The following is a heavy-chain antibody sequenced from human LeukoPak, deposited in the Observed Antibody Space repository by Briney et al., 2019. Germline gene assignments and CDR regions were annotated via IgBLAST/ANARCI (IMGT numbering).Heavy chain of an antibody. D-gene: IGHD3-10*01. CDR2: VYHSGST. J-gene: IGHJ3*02. CDR1: GYSISSAYY. Sequence: PSETLSLTCAVSGYSISSAYYWGWLRQPPGKGLEWVGSVYHSGSTYYNPSLKSRVIISVDTSKNQFSLRLSSVTAADTAIYYCARQDRYYYASGSYIFAFDIWGQGTMVTVSS. V-gene: IGHV4-38-2*01. CDR3: ARQDRYYYASGSYIFAFDI.